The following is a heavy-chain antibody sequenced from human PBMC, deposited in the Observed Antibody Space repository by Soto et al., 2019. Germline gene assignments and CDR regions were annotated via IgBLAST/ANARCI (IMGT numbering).Heavy chain of an antibody. CDR2: INPSGGST. Sequence: ASVKVSCKASGYTLTNYYIHWVRQAPGQGLEWMGMINPSGGSTGYAQKFQGRVTMTGDTSTSTVYMELSSLRSEDTALYYCARRILPGFYFDYWGQGTLVTVSS. CDR1: GYTLTNYY. D-gene: IGHD2-15*01. J-gene: IGHJ4*02. V-gene: IGHV1-46*03. CDR3: ARRILPGFYFDY.